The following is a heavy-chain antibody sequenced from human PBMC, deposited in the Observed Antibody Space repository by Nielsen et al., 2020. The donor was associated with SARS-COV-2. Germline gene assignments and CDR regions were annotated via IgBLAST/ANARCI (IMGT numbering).Heavy chain of an antibody. CDR3: ARDRAAIAAAGTDY. Sequence: SETLSLTCTVSGGSISSSSYYWGWIRQPPGKGLEWIGSIYYSGSTYYNPSLKSRVTISADTSKNQFSLKLSSVTAADTAVYYCARDRAAIAAAGTDYWGQVTLVTVSS. J-gene: IGHJ4*02. D-gene: IGHD6-13*01. CDR1: GGSISSSSYY. V-gene: IGHV4-39*07. CDR2: IYYSGST.